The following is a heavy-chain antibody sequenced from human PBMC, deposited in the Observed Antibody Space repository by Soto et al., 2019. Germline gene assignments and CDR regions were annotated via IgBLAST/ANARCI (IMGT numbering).Heavy chain of an antibody. D-gene: IGHD5-12*01. CDR3: ARGGRKGAFDI. CDR1: GFTFSSYD. J-gene: IGHJ3*02. V-gene: IGHV3-13*01. CDR2: IGTAGDT. Sequence: GGSLRLSCAASGFTFSSYDMHWVHQATGKGLEWVSAIGTAGDTYYPGSVKGRFTISRENAKNSLYLQMNSLRAGDTAVYYCARGGRKGAFDIWGQGTMVTVSS.